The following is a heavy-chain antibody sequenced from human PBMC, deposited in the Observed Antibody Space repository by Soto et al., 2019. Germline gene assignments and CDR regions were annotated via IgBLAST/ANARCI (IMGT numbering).Heavy chain of an antibody. CDR2: ISAYNGNT. Sequence: ASVKVSCKASGYTFTSYGISWVRQAPGQGLEWMGWISAYNGNTNYAQKLQGRVTMTTDTSTSTAYMELRSLRSDDTAVYYCARGYNDFWSGYSNCWGQGTLVTVSS. J-gene: IGHJ4*02. D-gene: IGHD3-3*01. CDR1: GYTFTSYG. CDR3: ARGYNDFWSGYSNC. V-gene: IGHV1-18*04.